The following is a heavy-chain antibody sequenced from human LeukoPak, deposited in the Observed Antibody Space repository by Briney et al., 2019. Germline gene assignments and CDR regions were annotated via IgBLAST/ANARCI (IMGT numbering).Heavy chain of an antibody. J-gene: IGHJ4*02. Sequence: GASVKVSCTASGYTFTGYYMHWVRQAPGQGLEWMGWINPNSGGTNYAQKFQGRVTMTRDTSISTAYMELSRLRSDDTAVYYCARDLDSLQYFDWFGNRDGTFDYWGQGTLVTVSS. CDR2: INPNSGGT. V-gene: IGHV1-2*02. CDR1: GYTFTGYY. CDR3: ARDLDSLQYFDWFGNRDGTFDY. D-gene: IGHD3-9*01.